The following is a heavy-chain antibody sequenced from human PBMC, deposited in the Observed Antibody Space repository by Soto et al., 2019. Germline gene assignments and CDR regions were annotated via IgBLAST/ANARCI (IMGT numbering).Heavy chain of an antibody. V-gene: IGHV3-7*01. Sequence: EVQLVESGGGLVQPGGSLRLSCAASGFTFSSYWMSWVRQAPGKGLEWVANIKQDGSEKYYVDSVKGRFTISRDNAKNSLYLQMNSLRAEDTAVYYCASESRLYSGGSSRGGRYYYGMDVWGQGTTVTVSS. J-gene: IGHJ6*02. CDR2: IKQDGSEK. CDR1: GFTFSSYW. D-gene: IGHD1-26*01. CDR3: ASESRLYSGGSSRGGRYYYGMDV.